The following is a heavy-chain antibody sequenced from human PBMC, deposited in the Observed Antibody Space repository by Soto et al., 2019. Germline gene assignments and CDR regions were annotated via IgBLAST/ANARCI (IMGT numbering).Heavy chain of an antibody. CDR1: GDSFNDYY. CDR3: ARESGGATATLDYYYFYMDV. J-gene: IGHJ6*03. D-gene: IGHD1-26*01. Sequence: QVQLVQSGAEVRKPGASVTVSCRSSGDSFNDYYIHWVRQAPGQGLEWMGWINPNGAVTKYAQKFQGGVSMTRDTCIRTVYMQLSRLRSDDTAVYYCARESGGATATLDYYYFYMDVWGTGTTVTVSS. CDR2: INPNGAVT. V-gene: IGHV1-2*02.